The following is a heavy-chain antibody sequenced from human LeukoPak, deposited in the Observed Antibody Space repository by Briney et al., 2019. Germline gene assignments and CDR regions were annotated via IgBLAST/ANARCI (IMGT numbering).Heavy chain of an antibody. J-gene: IGHJ5*02. CDR1: GYTFTSYG. Sequence: ASVPVSCKASGYTFTSYGINWVRQAPGQGLEWMGWISAYNGNTNYAQKLQGRVTMTTDTSTSTAYMELRSLRSDDTAVYYCAGTGRGVWFDPWGQGTLITVSS. D-gene: IGHD1-1*01. CDR2: ISAYNGNT. CDR3: AGTGRGVWFDP. V-gene: IGHV1-18*01.